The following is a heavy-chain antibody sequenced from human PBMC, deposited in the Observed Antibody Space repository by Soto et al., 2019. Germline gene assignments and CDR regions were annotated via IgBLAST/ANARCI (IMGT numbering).Heavy chain of an antibody. J-gene: IGHJ5*02. CDR3: ARGGIAAAGPLIWFDP. CDR2: INHSGST. D-gene: IGHD6-13*01. CDR1: GRSFSSYY. Sequence: SETLSLTCALYGRSFSSYYWSWIRQPPGKGLKRIGEINHSGSTNYNPSLKSRVTISVDTSKNQFSLKLSSVTAADTAVYYCARGGIAAAGPLIWFDPWGQGNLVTVSS. V-gene: IGHV4-34*01.